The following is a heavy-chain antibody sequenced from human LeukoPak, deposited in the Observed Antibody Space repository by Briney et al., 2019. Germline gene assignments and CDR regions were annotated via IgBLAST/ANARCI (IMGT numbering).Heavy chain of an antibody. CDR2: INEDESEK. V-gene: IGHV3-7*04. CDR3: VRGLFYFDS. Sequence: PGGSRRLSCLASGITSNNYWMAWVRQAPGKGLEWMANINEDESEKYYVDSVRGRFTISRDNAKNSLYLHMNNLRAEDTAVYFCVRGLFYFDSWGQGTLVTVSS. CDR1: GITSNNYW. J-gene: IGHJ4*02.